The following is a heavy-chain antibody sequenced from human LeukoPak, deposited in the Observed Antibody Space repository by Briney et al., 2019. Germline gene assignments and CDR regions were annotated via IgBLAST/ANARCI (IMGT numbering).Heavy chain of an antibody. CDR2: IYSGGST. J-gene: IGHJ6*02. CDR3: AGGSVVTASLDGMHV. D-gene: IGHD2-21*02. V-gene: IGHV3-66*02. Sequence: GGSLRLSCAASGFTVSSNYMSWVRQAPGKGLEWVSVIYSGGSTYYADYVKGRFTIYRDNSKNTLHLQMNSLRAEDPAVYYCAGGSVVTASLDGMHVWGQGTTVTVSS. CDR1: GFTVSSNY.